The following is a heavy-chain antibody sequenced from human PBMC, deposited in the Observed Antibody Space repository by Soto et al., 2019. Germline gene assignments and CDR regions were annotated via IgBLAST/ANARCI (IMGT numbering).Heavy chain of an antibody. CDR1: GFTFSDYY. V-gene: IGHV3-11*06. D-gene: IGHD6-19*01. Sequence: GGSLILSCAASGFTFSDYYMSWIRQAPGKGLEWVSYIGSSSSYTNYADSVKGRFTISRDNAKNSLYLQMNSLRAEDTVFYYCAGAADYTSAWIFDYWGLGTLVTVSS. CDR3: AGAADYTSAWIFDY. CDR2: IGSSSSYT. J-gene: IGHJ4*02.